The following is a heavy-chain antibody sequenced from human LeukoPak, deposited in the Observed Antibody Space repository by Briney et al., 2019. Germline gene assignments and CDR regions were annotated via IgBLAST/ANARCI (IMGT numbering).Heavy chain of an antibody. CDR1: GYTFSAYY. V-gene: IGHV1-69*13. J-gene: IGHJ4*02. CDR3: ARDNTDYFDY. D-gene: IGHD2-2*02. CDR2: IIPIFGTA. Sequence: SVKVSCEASGYTFSAYYMHWVRQAPGQGFEWMGGIIPIFGTANYAQKFQGRVTITADESTSTAYMELSSLRSEDTAVYYCARDNTDYFDYWGQGTLVTVSS.